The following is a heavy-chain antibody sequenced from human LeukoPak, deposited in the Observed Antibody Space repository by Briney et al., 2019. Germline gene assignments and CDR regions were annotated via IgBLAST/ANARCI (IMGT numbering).Heavy chain of an antibody. CDR3: ETPRLGYCSSTSCYHFDY. V-gene: IGHV1-69*05. Sequence: SVKVSCKASGGTFSSYAISWVRQAPGQGLEWMGGIIPIFGTANYAQKFQGRVTITTDESTSTAYMELSSLRSEDTAVYYCETPRLGYCSSTSCYHFDYWGQGTLVTVSS. CDR1: GGTFSSYA. CDR2: IIPIFGTA. J-gene: IGHJ4*02. D-gene: IGHD2-2*01.